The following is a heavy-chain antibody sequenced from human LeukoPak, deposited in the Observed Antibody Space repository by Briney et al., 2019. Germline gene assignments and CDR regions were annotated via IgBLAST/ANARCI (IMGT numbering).Heavy chain of an antibody. V-gene: IGHV3-11*01. CDR3: ARDSGADIAARLNY. J-gene: IGHJ4*02. CDR1: GFTFSDYY. D-gene: IGHD6-6*01. Sequence: PGGSLRLSCAASGFTFSDYYMSWIRQAPGEGLEWVSYISSSGSTIYYADSVKGRFTISRDNAKNSLYLQMNSLRAEATAVYYCARDSGADIAARLNYWGQGTLVTVSS. CDR2: ISSSGSTI.